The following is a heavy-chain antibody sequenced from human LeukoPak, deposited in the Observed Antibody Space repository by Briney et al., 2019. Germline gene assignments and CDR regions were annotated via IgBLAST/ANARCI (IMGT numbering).Heavy chain of an antibody. V-gene: IGHV4-59*08. CDR2: IYYSGRT. Sequence: SETLSLTCTVSGGSISSYYWSWIRQPPGKGLEWIGYIYYSGRTNYTPSLKSRVTISVDTSKNQFSLKLSSVTAADTAVYYCARHGGGWFDPWGQGTLVTVSS. CDR3: ARHGGGWFDP. D-gene: IGHD3-16*01. CDR1: GGSISSYY. J-gene: IGHJ5*02.